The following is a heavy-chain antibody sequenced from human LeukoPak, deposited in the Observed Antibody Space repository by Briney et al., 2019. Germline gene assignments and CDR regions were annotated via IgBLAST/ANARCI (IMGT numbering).Heavy chain of an antibody. D-gene: IGHD5-12*01. CDR2: IYTSGST. CDR3: ARHAWLRLKDNGFDP. J-gene: IGHJ5*02. V-gene: IGHV4-4*09. CDR1: GGSISSYY. Sequence: SETLSLTCTVSGGSISSYYWSWIRQPPGKGLEWIGYIYTSGSTNYNPSLKSRVTISVDTSKNQFSLKLSSVTAADTAVYYCARHAWLRLKDNGFDPWGQGTLVTVSS.